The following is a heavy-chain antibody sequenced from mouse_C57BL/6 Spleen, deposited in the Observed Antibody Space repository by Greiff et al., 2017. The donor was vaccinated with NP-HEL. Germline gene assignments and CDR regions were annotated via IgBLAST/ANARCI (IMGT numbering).Heavy chain of an antibody. CDR1: GYTFTSYW. CDR3: ARGDYGSSGVAY. J-gene: IGHJ3*01. D-gene: IGHD1-1*01. Sequence: QVQLQQPGAELVRPGSSVKLSCKASGYTFTSYWMHWVKQRPIQGLEWIGNIDPSDSETHYNQKFKDKTTLTVDKSSSTAYMQLSSLTSEDSAVYYCARGDYGSSGVAYWGQGTLVTVSA. CDR2: IDPSDSET. V-gene: IGHV1-52*01.